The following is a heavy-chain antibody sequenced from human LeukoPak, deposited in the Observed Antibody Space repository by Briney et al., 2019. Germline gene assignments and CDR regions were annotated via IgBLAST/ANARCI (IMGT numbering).Heavy chain of an antibody. CDR3: ARVPRRYYDSTHIV. J-gene: IGHJ4*02. CDR1: GFTVSSNY. CDR2: IYSGGST. V-gene: IGHV3-53*01. D-gene: IGHD3-22*01. Sequence: PGGSLRLSCAASGFTVSSNYMSWVRQAPGKGLEWVSVIYSGGSTYYADSVKGRFTISRDNSKNTLYLQMNSLRAEDTAVYYCARVPRRYYDSTHIVWGQGTLVTVSS.